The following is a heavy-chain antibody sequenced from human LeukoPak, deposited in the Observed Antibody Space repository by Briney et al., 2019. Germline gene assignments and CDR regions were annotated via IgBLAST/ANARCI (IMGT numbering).Heavy chain of an antibody. CDR1: GFTLSNSA. V-gene: IGHV3-23*01. Sequence: SGGSLRLSCAASGFTLSNSAMDWVRQAPGKGLEWVSTSGSGDGYPYYADSVKGRFTISRDNSKNTLYLQMNSLRAEDTAIYYCARDVGGYTYTWGQGILVTVSS. D-gene: IGHD3-16*01. CDR2: SGSGDGYP. CDR3: ARDVGGYTYT. J-gene: IGHJ4*02.